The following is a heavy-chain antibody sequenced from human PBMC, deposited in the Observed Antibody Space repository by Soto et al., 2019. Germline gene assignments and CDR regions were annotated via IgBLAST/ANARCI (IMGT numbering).Heavy chain of an antibody. J-gene: IGHJ5*02. CDR1: GGSISSYY. Sequence: SETLSLTCTVSGGSISSYYWSWIRQPPGKGLEWIGYIYYSGSTNYNPSLKSRVTISVDTSKNQFSLKLSSVTAADTAVYYCARSHIVVVTAIFDPWGQGTLVTSPQ. V-gene: IGHV4-59*08. CDR3: ARSHIVVVTAIFDP. D-gene: IGHD2-21*02. CDR2: IYYSGST.